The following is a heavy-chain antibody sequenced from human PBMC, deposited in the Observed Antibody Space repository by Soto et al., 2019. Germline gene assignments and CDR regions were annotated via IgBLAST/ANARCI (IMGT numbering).Heavy chain of an antibody. D-gene: IGHD3-22*01. J-gene: IGHJ4*02. Sequence: SETLSLTCTVSGGSISSYYWSWIRQPPGKGLEWIGYIYYSGSTNYNPSLKSRVTISVDTSKNQFSLKLSSVTAADTAVYYCARGQYYYDSSGYYYWGQGTLVTVSS. CDR2: IYYSGST. CDR3: ARGQYYYDSSGYYY. CDR1: GGSISSYY. V-gene: IGHV4-59*01.